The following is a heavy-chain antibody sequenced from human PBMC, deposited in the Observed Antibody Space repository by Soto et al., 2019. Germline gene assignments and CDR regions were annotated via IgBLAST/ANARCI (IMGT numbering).Heavy chain of an antibody. CDR2: INPSGGST. J-gene: IGHJ6*02. CDR1: GYTFTSYY. D-gene: IGHD6-6*01. V-gene: IGHV1-46*01. Sequence: ASVKVSCKASGYTFTSYYMHWVRQAPGQGLEWMGIINPSGGSTSYAQKFQGRVTMTRDTSTSTVYMELSSLRSEDTAVYYCARDLLREKLVSNGMDVWGQGTTVTVSS. CDR3: ARDLLREKLVSNGMDV.